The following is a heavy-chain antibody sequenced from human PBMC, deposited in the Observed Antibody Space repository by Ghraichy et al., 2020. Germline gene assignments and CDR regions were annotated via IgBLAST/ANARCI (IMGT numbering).Heavy chain of an antibody. J-gene: IGHJ4*02. Sequence: SVKVSCKASGGTFSSYAISWVRQAPGQGLEWMGGIIPIFGTANYAQKFQGRVTITADESTSTAYMELSSLRSEDTAVYYCARGRIAAAVNTPFDYWGQGTLVTVSS. CDR3: ARGRIAAAVNTPFDY. CDR2: IIPIFGTA. D-gene: IGHD6-13*01. CDR1: GGTFSSYA. V-gene: IGHV1-69*13.